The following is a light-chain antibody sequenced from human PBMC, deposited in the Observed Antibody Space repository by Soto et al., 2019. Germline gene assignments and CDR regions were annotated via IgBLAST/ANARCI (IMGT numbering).Light chain of an antibody. CDR2: GAS. V-gene: IGKV1-5*01. Sequence: DIQMTQSPSTLSASVGDSVTITCRASQSISSWLAWFQQEPGKAPKLLIYGASNLEDWVPSRFSGTESGTEFSLTISNLQPEDFATYYCQHYNSYPLTFGGGTKVDIK. CDR3: QHYNSYPLT. CDR1: QSISSW. J-gene: IGKJ4*01.